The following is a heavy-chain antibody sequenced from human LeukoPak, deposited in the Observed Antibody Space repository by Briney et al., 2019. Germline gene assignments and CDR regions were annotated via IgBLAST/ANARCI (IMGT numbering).Heavy chain of an antibody. CDR1: GFTFSSYG. CDR2: IRYDGSNK. D-gene: IGHD6-13*01. CDR3: AKDVEQQLVIDY. V-gene: IGHV3-30*02. Sequence: GGSLRLSCAASGFTFSSYGMHWVRQAPGKGLEWVAFIRYDGSNKYYADYVKGRFTISRDNSKNTLYLQMNRLRAEDTAVYYCAKDVEQQLVIDYWGQGTLVTVSS. J-gene: IGHJ4*02.